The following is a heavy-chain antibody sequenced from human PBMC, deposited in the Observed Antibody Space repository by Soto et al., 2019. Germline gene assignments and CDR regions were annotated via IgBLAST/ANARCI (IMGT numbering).Heavy chain of an antibody. CDR1: VGTFSSYA. CDR2: IIPIFGTA. V-gene: IGHV1-69*01. J-gene: IGHJ5*02. CDR3: ARVPVPRGYSYGSSWFDP. D-gene: IGHD5-18*01. Sequence: QVQLVQSGAEVQKPGSSVKVSCKASVGTFSSYAISWVRQAPGQGLEWMGGIIPIFGTANYAQKFQGRVTITADESTSTAYMELSSLRSEDTAVYYCARVPVPRGYSYGSSWFDPWGQGTLVTVSS.